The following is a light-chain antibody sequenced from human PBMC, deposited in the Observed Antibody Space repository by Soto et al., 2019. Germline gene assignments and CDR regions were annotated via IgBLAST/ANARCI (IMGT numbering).Light chain of an antibody. CDR2: GAS. Sequence: IVLTQYPGTLSLSPGERATLSCRASQSVSSIYLAWYQQKPGQAPRLLIYGASSRATGIPDRFSGSGSGTDFTLTISRLETEDFAVYYCQQYGSSPWTFGQGTRLEIK. CDR3: QQYGSSPWT. V-gene: IGKV3-20*01. J-gene: IGKJ5*01. CDR1: QSVSSIY.